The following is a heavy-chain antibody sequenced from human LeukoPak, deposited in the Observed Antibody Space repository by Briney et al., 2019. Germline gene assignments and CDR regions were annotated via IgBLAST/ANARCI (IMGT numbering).Heavy chain of an antibody. Sequence: PRGSLRHSRAASGFTFSSYAMHWVRQAPGKGLEYASAISSNGGSTYYANSVKGRFTISRYNSKNTLYLQMGSLRAEDMAVYYCARDAGFCSGGSCPRSYFDYWGQGLVVTVSS. J-gene: IGHJ4*02. D-gene: IGHD2-15*01. CDR1: GFTFSSYA. CDR2: ISSNGGST. CDR3: ARDAGFCSGGSCPRSYFDY. V-gene: IGHV3-64*01.